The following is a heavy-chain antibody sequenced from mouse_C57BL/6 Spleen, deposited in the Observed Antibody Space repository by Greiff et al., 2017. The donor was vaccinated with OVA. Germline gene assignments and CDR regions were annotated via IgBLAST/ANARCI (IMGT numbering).Heavy chain of an antibody. J-gene: IGHJ2*01. Sequence: QVQLQQSGPELVKPGASVKISCKASGYAFSSSWMNWVKQRPGKGLEWIGRIYPGDGDTNYNGKFKGKATLTADKSSSTAYMQLSSLTSEDSAVYFCARRGDGYDYWGQGTTLTVSS. V-gene: IGHV1-82*01. CDR3: ARRGDGYDY. CDR2: IYPGDGDT. CDR1: GYAFSSSW. D-gene: IGHD2-3*01.